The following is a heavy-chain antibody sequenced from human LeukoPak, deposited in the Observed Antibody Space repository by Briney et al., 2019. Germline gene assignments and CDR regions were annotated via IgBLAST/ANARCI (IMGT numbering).Heavy chain of an antibody. D-gene: IGHD2-15*01. CDR3: AKDRPLQVIVVVVAASFPDY. CDR1: GFTFSSYA. V-gene: IGHV3-23*01. CDR2: ISGSGGST. J-gene: IGHJ4*02. Sequence: GGSLRLSCAASGFTFSSYAMSWVRQAPGKGLEWVSAISGSGGSTYYADSVKGRFTISRDNSKNTLYLQMNSLRAEDTAVYYCAKDRPLQVIVVVVAASFPDYWGQGTLVTVSS.